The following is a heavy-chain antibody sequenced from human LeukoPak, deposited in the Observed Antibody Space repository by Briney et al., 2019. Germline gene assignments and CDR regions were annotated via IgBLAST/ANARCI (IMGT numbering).Heavy chain of an antibody. CDR2: LHADGNEK. V-gene: IGHV3-7*01. D-gene: IGHD5-12*01. J-gene: IGHJ4*02. CDR1: GFSLSGYW. CDR3: ARGGYSFDY. Sequence: GGSLRLSCAASGFSLSGYWMSWVRQAPGKGLEWVARLHADGNEKYYVDSVKGRFTVSRDSAKNSLYVQMNSLRVEDTAVYYCARGGYSFDYLGQGTLVTVSS.